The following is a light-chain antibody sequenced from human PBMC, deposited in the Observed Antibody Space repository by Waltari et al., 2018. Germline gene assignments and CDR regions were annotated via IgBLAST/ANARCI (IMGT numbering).Light chain of an antibody. J-gene: IGKJ4*01. CDR3: QHYDGEVVT. V-gene: IGKV3-20*01. CDR1: QSVTSIS. CDR2: GTS. Sequence: EIVLTQSPGTLSLSPGERATLSCRASQSVTSISLTWYQQKLGQATRLLIYGTSSRATGIPDRFSCSGSVTDFTLTISRLEPEDFAVYYCQHYDGEVVTFGGGTKVEI.